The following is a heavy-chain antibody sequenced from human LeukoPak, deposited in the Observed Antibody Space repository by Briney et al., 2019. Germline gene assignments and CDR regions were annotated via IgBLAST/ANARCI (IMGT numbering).Heavy chain of an antibody. CDR3: AGGSGWYKTPNYFDY. J-gene: IGHJ4*02. CDR1: GFTVSSNY. CDR2: IYSGGST. V-gene: IGHV3-53*01. Sequence: PGGSLSLSCAASGFTVSSNYMSWVRQAPGKGLEWVSVIYSGGSTYYADSVKGRFTISRDNSKNTLYLQMNSLRAEDTAVYYCAGGSGWYKTPNYFDYWGQGTLVTVSS. D-gene: IGHD6-19*01.